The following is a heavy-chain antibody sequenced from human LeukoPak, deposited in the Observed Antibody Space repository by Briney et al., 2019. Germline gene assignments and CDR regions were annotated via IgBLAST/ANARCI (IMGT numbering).Heavy chain of an antibody. CDR1: GGTFSSYA. CDR2: IIPIFGTA. V-gene: IGHV1-69*05. J-gene: IGHJ6*03. CDR3: ASSRGVPAAITYYYYMDV. D-gene: IGHD2-2*02. Sequence: ALVKVSCKASGGTFSSYAISWVRQAPGQGLEWMGGIIPIFGTANYAQKFQGRVTITTDESTSTAYMELSSLRSEDTAVYYCASSRGVPAAITYYYYMDVWGKGTTVTVSS.